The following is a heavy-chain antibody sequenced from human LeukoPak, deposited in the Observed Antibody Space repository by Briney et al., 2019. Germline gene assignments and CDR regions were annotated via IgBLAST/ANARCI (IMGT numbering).Heavy chain of an antibody. V-gene: IGHV3-30*04. CDR3: VRPRGIAAAGIFGAFDY. CDR2: ISFDGRNR. D-gene: IGHD6-13*01. J-gene: IGHJ4*02. CDR1: GFTFSSYA. Sequence: GGSLRLSCAASGFTFSSYAMHWVRQAPGKGLEWVALISFDGRNRYYADSVKGRFTISRDNSKNTLYVQMNSLRAEDTAVYYCVRPRGIAAAGIFGAFDYWGQGVLVTVSS.